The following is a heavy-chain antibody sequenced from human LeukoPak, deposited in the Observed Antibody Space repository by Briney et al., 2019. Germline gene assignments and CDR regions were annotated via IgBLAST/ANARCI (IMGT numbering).Heavy chain of an antibody. J-gene: IGHJ3*02. CDR2: IYSGGST. CDR3: ARDRDKAWLAPGAFDI. D-gene: IGHD6-19*01. V-gene: IGHV3-53*01. CDR1: GFTVSSNY. Sequence: GGSLRLSCAASGFTVSSNYMSWVRQAPGKGLEWVSVIYSGGSTYYADSVKGRFTISRHNSKNTLYLQMNSLRAEDTAVYYCARDRDKAWLAPGAFDIWGQGTMVTVSS.